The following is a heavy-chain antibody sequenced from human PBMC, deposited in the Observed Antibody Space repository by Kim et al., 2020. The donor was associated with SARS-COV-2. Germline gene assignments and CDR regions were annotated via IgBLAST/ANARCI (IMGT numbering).Heavy chain of an antibody. Sequence: YADSVKGRFTISRDNSKNTLYLQMNSLRAEDTAVYYCARDLFRELDNFDSWGQGTLVTVSS. CDR3: ARDLFRELDNFDS. D-gene: IGHD1-26*01. J-gene: IGHJ4*02. V-gene: IGHV3-66*01.